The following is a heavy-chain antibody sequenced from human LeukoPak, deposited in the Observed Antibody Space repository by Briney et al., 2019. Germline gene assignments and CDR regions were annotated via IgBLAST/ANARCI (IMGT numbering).Heavy chain of an antibody. Sequence: SETLSLTCTVSGYSISSGYYWGWIRQPPGKGLEWIGSIYHSGSTYYNPSLKSRVTISVDTSKNQFSLKLSSVTAADTAVYYCARVHVKDGYNSGKYAFDIWGQGTMVTVSS. CDR3: ARVHVKDGYNSGKYAFDI. CDR2: IYHSGST. J-gene: IGHJ3*02. CDR1: GYSISSGYY. V-gene: IGHV4-38-2*02. D-gene: IGHD5-24*01.